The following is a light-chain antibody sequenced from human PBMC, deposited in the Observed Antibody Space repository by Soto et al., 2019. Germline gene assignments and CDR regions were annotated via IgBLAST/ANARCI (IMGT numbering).Light chain of an antibody. J-gene: IGKJ3*01. CDR3: HPYNNWPP. CDR1: QSVNSN. CDR2: AAS. Sequence: IGVSQSAATLSVTPGERATLSCRASQSVNSNLAWYQQKPGQAPRLLIYAASTRATGIPARFSGSGSGTDFTLTISSQQSDDFAVYCSHPYNNWPPFGPGSKADIK. V-gene: IGKV3-15*01.